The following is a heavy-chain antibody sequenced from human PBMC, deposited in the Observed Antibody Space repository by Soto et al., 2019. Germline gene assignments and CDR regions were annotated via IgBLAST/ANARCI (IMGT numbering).Heavy chain of an antibody. CDR2: ISGSGGST. J-gene: IGHJ5*02. CDR1: GFTFSSYA. V-gene: IGHV3-23*01. Sequence: GGSLRLSCAASGFTFSSYAMSWVRQAPGKGLEWVSAISGSGGSTYYADSVKGRFTISRDNSKNTLYLQMNSLRDEDTAVYYCAKYFSMVRGVYWFDPWGQGTLVTVSS. D-gene: IGHD3-10*01. CDR3: AKYFSMVRGVYWFDP.